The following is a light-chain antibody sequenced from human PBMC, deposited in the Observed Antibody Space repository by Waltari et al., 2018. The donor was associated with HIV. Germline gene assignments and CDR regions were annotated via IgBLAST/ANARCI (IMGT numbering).Light chain of an antibody. CDR2: ENN. CDR3: ATWDNSLRAM. Sequence: QSVLTQPPSVSAAPGQKVTISCSGSHSNIGNNFVSWYQHLPGTAPKLLIYENNRRPARIPDRFSASKTGTSATLSITGLQTGDEAIYYCATWDNSLRAMFGGGTKLTVL. CDR1: HSNIGNNF. V-gene: IGLV1-51*01. J-gene: IGLJ3*02.